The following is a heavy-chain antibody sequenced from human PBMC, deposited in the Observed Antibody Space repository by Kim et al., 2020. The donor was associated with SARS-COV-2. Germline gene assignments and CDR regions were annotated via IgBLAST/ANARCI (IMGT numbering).Heavy chain of an antibody. V-gene: IGHV3-13*05. J-gene: IGHJ4*02. Sequence: GGSLRLSCAASGFTFSSYDMHWVRQATGKGLEWVSAIGTAGDPYYPGSVKGRFTISRGNPKNSLYLQINSQRAGDTAVYYCARGRLGVYGSGSYFFDYWGQGTLVTVSS. D-gene: IGHD3-10*01. CDR3: ARGRLGVYGSGSYFFDY. CDR1: GFTFSSYD. CDR2: IGTAGDP.